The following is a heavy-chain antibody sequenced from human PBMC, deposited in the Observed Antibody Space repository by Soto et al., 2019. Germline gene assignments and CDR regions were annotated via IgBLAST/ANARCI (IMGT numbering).Heavy chain of an antibody. J-gene: IGHJ5*02. D-gene: IGHD3-9*01. Sequence: ASVKVSCKASGYTFTSYAMHWVRQAPGQRLEWMGWINAGNGNTKYSQKFQGRVTITRDTSASTAYMELSSLRSEDTAVYYCAKNYDILTGYYSRNYTNWFDPWGQGTLVTVSS. CDR3: AKNYDILTGYYSRNYTNWFDP. CDR2: INAGNGNT. CDR1: GYTFTSYA. V-gene: IGHV1-3*01.